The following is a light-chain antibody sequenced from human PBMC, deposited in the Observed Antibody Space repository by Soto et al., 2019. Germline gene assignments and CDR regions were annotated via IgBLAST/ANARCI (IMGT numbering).Light chain of an antibody. J-gene: IGKJ1*01. CDR3: QQSYSPPVWT. CDR2: AAS. Sequence: DSQMAQSPSTLSASRAARVAITCRASQSISSWLAWYQQKPGKAPKLLIYAASSLQSGVPSRFSGSGSGTDFTLTISSLQPEDFATYYCQQSYSPPVWTFGQGTKVDI. V-gene: IGKV1-12*01. CDR1: QSISSW.